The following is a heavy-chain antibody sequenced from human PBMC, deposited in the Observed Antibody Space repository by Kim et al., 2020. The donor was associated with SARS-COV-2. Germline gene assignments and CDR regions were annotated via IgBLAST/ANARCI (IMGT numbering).Heavy chain of an antibody. V-gene: IGHV3-43*02. J-gene: IGHJ4*02. CDR2: ISGDGGST. CDR1: GFTFDDYA. D-gene: IGHD3-10*01. CDR3: AKGRWGTMVRGVPDY. Sequence: GGSLRLSCAASGFTFDDYAMHWVRQAPGKGLEWVSLISGDGGSTYYADSVKGRFTISRDNSKNSLYLQMNSLRTEDTALYYCAKGRWGTMVRGVPDYWGQGTLVTVSS.